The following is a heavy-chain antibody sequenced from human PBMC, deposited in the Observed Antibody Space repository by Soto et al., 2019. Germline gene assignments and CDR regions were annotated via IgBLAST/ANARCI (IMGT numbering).Heavy chain of an antibody. CDR3: ARVTSDIVLMVYGFYDY. CDR2: INPNSGGT. Sequence: ASVKVSCKASGYTFTGYYMHWVRQAPGQGLEWMGWINPNSGGTNYAQKFQGRVTMTRDTSISTAYMELSRLRSDDTAVYYCARVTSDIVLMVYGFYDYWGQGTLVTVS. CDR1: GYTFTGYY. J-gene: IGHJ4*02. V-gene: IGHV1-2*02. D-gene: IGHD2-8*01.